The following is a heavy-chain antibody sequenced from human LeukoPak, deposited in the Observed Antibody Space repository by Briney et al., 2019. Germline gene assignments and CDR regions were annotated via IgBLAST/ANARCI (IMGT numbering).Heavy chain of an antibody. CDR1: GFTFSSYA. D-gene: IGHD6-13*01. CDR2: ISYDGSNK. CDR3: ARARGGQQLVVDY. V-gene: IGHV3-30*04. J-gene: IGHJ4*02. Sequence: SGGSLRLSCAASGFTFSSYAMHWVRQAPGKGLEWVAVISYDGSNKYYADSVKGRFTISRDNSKNTLYLQMNGLRAEDTAVYYCARARGGQQLVVDYWGQGTLVTVSS.